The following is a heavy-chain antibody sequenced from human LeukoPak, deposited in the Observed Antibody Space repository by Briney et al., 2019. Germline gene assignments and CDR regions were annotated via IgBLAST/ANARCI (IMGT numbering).Heavy chain of an antibody. J-gene: IGHJ4*02. CDR2: ISGSGDGT. V-gene: IGHV3-23*01. CDR1: GFTFSTYA. D-gene: IGHD3-22*01. Sequence: GGSLRLSCAASGFTFSTYARNWVRQSPGMGLEWVSAISGSGDGTYYADSVKGRFTISRDNSRNTLYLQMNSLRADDTAVYYCGKADKYDSSGFDYWGQGTLVTVSS. CDR3: GKADKYDSSGFDY.